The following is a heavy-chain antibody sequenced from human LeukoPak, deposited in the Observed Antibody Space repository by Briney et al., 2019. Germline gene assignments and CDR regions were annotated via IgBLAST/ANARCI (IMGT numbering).Heavy chain of an antibody. CDR2: INPNSGGT. CDR1: GYTFTGYC. Sequence: ASVKVSCKASGYTFTGYCMHWVRQAPGQGLEWMGWINPNSGGTNYAQKFQGRVTMTRDTSISTAYMELSRLRSDDTAVYYCARDPVGAGNSYYFDYWGQGTLVTVSS. D-gene: IGHD1-26*01. CDR3: ARDPVGAGNSYYFDY. J-gene: IGHJ4*02. V-gene: IGHV1-2*02.